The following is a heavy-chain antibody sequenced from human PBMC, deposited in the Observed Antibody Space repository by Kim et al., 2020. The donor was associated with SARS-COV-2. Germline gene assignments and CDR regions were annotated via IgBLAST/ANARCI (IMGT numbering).Heavy chain of an antibody. J-gene: IGHJ4*02. V-gene: IGHV3-23*01. CDR1: GFTFIGHA. Sequence: GGSLRLSCTTSGFTFIGHAMSWVRQAPGQGLEWVSSIDGSDGTTYYADSVKGRFTISRDDAKNTLYLQMRALRADDTATYYCMKGGWGWIWDHWGQGTLVTVSS. CDR2: IDGSDGTT. CDR3: MKGGWGWIWDH. D-gene: IGHD2-2*03.